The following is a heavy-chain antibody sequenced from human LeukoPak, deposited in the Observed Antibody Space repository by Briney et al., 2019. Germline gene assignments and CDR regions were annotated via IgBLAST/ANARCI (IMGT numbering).Heavy chain of an antibody. Sequence: SETLSLTCTVSGGSISSSSYSWGWIRQPPGKALEWIGSIYYSGSPYYNPSLKSRVTISVDTSKNQFSLKLSSVTAADTAVYYCARDHNYYDSSGYYYPYYFDYWGQGTLVTVSS. J-gene: IGHJ4*02. CDR2: IYYSGSP. CDR1: GGSISSSSYS. CDR3: ARDHNYYDSSGYYYPYYFDY. V-gene: IGHV4-39*07. D-gene: IGHD3-22*01.